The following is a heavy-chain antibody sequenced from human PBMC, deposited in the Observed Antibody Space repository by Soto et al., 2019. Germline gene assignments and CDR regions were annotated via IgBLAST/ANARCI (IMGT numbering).Heavy chain of an antibody. Sequence: GGSLRLSCAASGFTFSSYAMSWVRQSPGKGLEWVSAISGSGGSTYYADSVKGRFTISRENSKNTLYLQMNSLRAEDTAVYYCAKGPYCSGGSCEAYYYYGMDVWGQGTTVTVSS. CDR1: GFTFSSYA. D-gene: IGHD2-15*01. CDR3: AKGPYCSGGSCEAYYYYGMDV. CDR2: ISGSGGST. V-gene: IGHV3-23*01. J-gene: IGHJ6*02.